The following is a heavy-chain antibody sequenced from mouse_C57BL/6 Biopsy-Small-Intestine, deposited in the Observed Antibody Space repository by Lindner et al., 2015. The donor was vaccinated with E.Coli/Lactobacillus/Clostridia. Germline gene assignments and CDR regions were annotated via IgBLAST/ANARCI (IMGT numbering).Heavy chain of an antibody. CDR2: INPYFGST. J-gene: IGHJ4*01. CDR1: GYSFTDYK. Sequence: VQLQESGTELVKPGASVKISCKASGYSFTDYKMNWVKQSHGKSLEWIGNINPYFGSTTYNQKFKGKATLTVDKSSSTAYMQLNSLTSEDSAVYYCTRRTVLRAMDYWGQGTSVTVSS. V-gene: IGHV1-39*01. CDR3: TRRTVLRAMDY. D-gene: IGHD1-1*01.